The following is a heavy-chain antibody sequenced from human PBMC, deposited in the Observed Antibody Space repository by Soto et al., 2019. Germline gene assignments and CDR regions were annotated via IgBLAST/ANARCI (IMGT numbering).Heavy chain of an antibody. Sequence: QVQLVESGGGVVQPGRSLRLSCAASGFTFSSYGMHWVRQAPGKGLEWVAVIWYDGSNQYYADSVKGRFTISRDNSKNTLYLQMNSLSVDDTAVHYCAYRAPALDYWGQGTLVAVSS. CDR1: GFTFSSYG. J-gene: IGHJ4*02. V-gene: IGHV3-33*01. CDR2: IWYDGSNQ. D-gene: IGHD2-2*01. CDR3: AYRAPALDY.